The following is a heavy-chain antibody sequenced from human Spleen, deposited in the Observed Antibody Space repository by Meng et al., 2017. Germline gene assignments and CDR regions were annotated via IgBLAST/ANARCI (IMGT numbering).Heavy chain of an antibody. V-gene: IGHV3-74*03. CDR2: INTDASIT. CDR1: GFTFSSYN. CDR3: ARDRNWNALDC. D-gene: IGHD1-1*01. J-gene: IGHJ4*02. Sequence: GESLKISCAASGFTFSSYNMHWVRQTPGEGLVWVSRINTDASITTYADSVKGRFTISRDNAKNTLYLQMNSLRADDTAIYFCARDRNWNALDCWGQGTLVTVSS.